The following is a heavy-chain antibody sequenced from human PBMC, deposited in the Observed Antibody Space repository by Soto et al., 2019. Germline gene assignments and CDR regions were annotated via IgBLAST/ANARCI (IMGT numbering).Heavy chain of an antibody. CDR3: ARRGPGTYFDY. J-gene: IGHJ4*02. CDR2: ISGSGDST. V-gene: IGHV3-23*01. D-gene: IGHD6-13*01. CDR1: GFTFSSYA. Sequence: GGSLRLSCAASGFTFSSYAMNWVRQAPGKGLEWVSVISGSGDSTYYADSVKGRFTISRDNSKNTLYLQMNSLRTEDTPVYYCARRGPGTYFDYWGQGTLVTVSS.